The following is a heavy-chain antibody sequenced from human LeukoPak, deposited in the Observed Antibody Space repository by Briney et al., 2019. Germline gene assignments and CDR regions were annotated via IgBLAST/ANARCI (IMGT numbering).Heavy chain of an antibody. CDR1: GGTFSSYA. Sequence: GASVKVSCKASGGTFSSYAISWVRQAPGQGLEWMGRIIPILGIANYAQKFQGRVTITADKSTSTAYMELSSLRSEDTAVYYCARAIAVAGLWLDPWGQGTLVTVSS. CDR3: ARAIAVAGLWLDP. V-gene: IGHV1-69*04. D-gene: IGHD6-19*01. J-gene: IGHJ5*02. CDR2: IIPILGIA.